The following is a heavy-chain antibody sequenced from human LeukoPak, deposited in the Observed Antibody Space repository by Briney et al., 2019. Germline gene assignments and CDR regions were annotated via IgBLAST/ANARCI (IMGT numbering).Heavy chain of an antibody. CDR2: INPSGGST. V-gene: IGHV1-46*01. Sequence: ASVKVSCKASGYTFTSYYMHWVRQAPGQGLEWMGIINPSGGSTSYAQKFQGRVTMTRDTSTSTVYMELRSLRSDDTAVYYCARLYDSSGYYTPPGSADIWGQGTMVAVSS. CDR1: GYTFTSYY. CDR3: ARLYDSSGYYTPPGSADI. J-gene: IGHJ3*02. D-gene: IGHD3-22*01.